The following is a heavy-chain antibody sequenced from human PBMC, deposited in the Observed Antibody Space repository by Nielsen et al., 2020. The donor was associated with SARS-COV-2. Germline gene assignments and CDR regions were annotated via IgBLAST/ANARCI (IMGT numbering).Heavy chain of an antibody. CDR2: IDPSDSYT. V-gene: IGHV5-10-1*01. J-gene: IGHJ3*02. CDR1: GYSFTSYW. Sequence: GESLKISCKGSGYSFTSYWISWVRQMPGKGLEWMGRIDPSDSYTNYSPSFQGHVTISADKSISTAYLQWSSLKASDTAMYYCATGYSSSWHWILAFDIWGQGTMVTVSS. D-gene: IGHD6-13*01. CDR3: ATGYSSSWHWILAFDI.